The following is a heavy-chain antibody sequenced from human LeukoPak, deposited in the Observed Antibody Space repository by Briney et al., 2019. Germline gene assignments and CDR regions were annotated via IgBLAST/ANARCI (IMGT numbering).Heavy chain of an antibody. V-gene: IGHV3-23*01. CDR2: ISGGGGST. Sequence: GGSLRLSCAASGFTFSTYAMSWVRQAPGKGLEWVSAISGGGGSTHYADSVKGRFTISRDNSKNTLSLQMNSLRAEDTAVYYCASLSLGHYWGQGTLVTVSS. CDR1: GFTFSTYA. CDR3: ASLSLGHY. D-gene: IGHD6-6*01. J-gene: IGHJ4*02.